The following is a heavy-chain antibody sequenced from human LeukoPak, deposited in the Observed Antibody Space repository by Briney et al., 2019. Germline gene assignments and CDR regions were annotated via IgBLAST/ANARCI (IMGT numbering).Heavy chain of an antibody. J-gene: IGHJ4*02. CDR2: IWYDGSNK. V-gene: IGHV3-33*01. CDR3: TRALNEYYFDY. Sequence: GGSLRLSCAVSGFTFRNFGMLWVRQAPGKGLEWVAVIWYDGSNKYYADSVKGRFTVSKDNSKNMLYLQMDSLRVEDMAVYYCTRALNEYYFDYWGQGTLVTVSS. D-gene: IGHD1-1*01. CDR1: GFTFRNFG.